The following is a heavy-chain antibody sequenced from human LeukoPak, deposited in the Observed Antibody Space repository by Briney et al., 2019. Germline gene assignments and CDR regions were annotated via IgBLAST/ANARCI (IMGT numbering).Heavy chain of an antibody. Sequence: GESLKISCKGSGYSFTSYWIGWVRQMPGKGLEWMGIIYPGDSDTRYSPSFQGQVTISADKSITTAYLQWSSLKSSDTTMYYCARGDYGDFRIYYTLFDYWGQGTLVTVSS. CDR3: ARGDYGDFRIYYTLFDY. D-gene: IGHD4-17*01. CDR1: GYSFTSYW. J-gene: IGHJ4*02. CDR2: IYPGDSDT. V-gene: IGHV5-51*01.